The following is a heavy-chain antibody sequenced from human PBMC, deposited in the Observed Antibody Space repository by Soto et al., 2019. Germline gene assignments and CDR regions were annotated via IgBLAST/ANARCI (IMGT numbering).Heavy chain of an antibody. CDR3: ATPWRYDFWSGYYGRGAFDI. CDR1: GGSFSGYY. CDR2: INHSGST. Sequence: QVQLQQWGAGLLKPSETLSLTCAVYGGSFSGYYWSWIRQPPGKGLEWIGEINHSGSTNYNPSLKSRVTISVDTSKNQFSLKLSSVTAADTAVYYCATPWRYDFWSGYYGRGAFDIWGQGTMVTVSS. J-gene: IGHJ3*02. V-gene: IGHV4-34*01. D-gene: IGHD3-3*01.